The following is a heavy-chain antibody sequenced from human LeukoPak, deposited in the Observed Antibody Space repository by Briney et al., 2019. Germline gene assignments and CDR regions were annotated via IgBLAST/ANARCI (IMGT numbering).Heavy chain of an antibody. J-gene: IGHJ4*02. Sequence: PSETLSLTCTVSGGSISSYYWSWIRQPPGKGLEWIGHIYYSGSTNYNPSLKSRVTMSVDTSKNQFSLKLGSVTAADTAVYYCAREGYSYGPFDYWGQGTLVTVSS. CDR3: AREGYSYGPFDY. CDR2: IYYSGST. CDR1: GGSISSYY. D-gene: IGHD5-18*01. V-gene: IGHV4-59*01.